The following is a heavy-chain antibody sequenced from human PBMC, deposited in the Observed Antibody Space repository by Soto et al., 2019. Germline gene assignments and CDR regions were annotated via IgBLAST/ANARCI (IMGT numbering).Heavy chain of an antibody. CDR1: GGSISSGGYS. CDR3: ARVRSGWGIDY. Sequence: SETLPLTCAVSGGSISSGGYSWSWIRQPPGKGLNYIGYIYHSGSTYYNPSLKSRVTISVDRSKNQFSLKLSSVTAADTAVYYCARVRSGWGIDYWGQGTLVTVSS. V-gene: IGHV4-30-2*01. J-gene: IGHJ4*02. CDR2: IYHSGST. D-gene: IGHD6-19*01.